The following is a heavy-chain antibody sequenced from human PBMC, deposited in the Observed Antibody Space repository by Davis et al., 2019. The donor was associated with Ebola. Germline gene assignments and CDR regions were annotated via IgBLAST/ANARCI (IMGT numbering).Heavy chain of an antibody. CDR1: GFTFSTYA. CDR3: AKDGGNYPYWYFDH. Sequence: PGGSLRLSCAASGFTFSTYAMSWVRQAPGKGLEWVSGITGRRITTYYADSVKGRFTISRDNSRNTLSLQMNNLRAEDTAVYYCAKDGGNYPYWYFDHWGRGTLVTVSS. J-gene: IGHJ2*01. V-gene: IGHV3-23*01. D-gene: IGHD1-7*01. CDR2: ITGRRITT.